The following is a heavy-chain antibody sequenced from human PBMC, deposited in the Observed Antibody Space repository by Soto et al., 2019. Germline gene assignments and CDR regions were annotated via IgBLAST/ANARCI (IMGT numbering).Heavy chain of an antibody. CDR1: GFIFISYG. Sequence: QVQLVESGGGVVQPGRSLRLSCAASGFIFISYGMHWVRQAPGKGLEWVATISYDGSYGYYADAVKGRFTISRDNSKNTLYLPLNSLRLEDTALYYCAKDPSNPPPAYGIDVWGQGTTVTVSS. CDR3: AKDPSNPPPAYGIDV. V-gene: IGHV3-30*18. J-gene: IGHJ6*02. CDR2: ISYDGSYG.